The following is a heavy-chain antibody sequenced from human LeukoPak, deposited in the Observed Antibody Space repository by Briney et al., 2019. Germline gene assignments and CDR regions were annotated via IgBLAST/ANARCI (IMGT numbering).Heavy chain of an antibody. D-gene: IGHD2-2*01. J-gene: IGHJ5*02. CDR2: INPSGGST. CDR1: GYTFTSYY. V-gene: IGHV1-46*01. CDR3: ARAAMACSSTSCYWVRWFDP. Sequence: ASVKVSCKASGYTFTSYYMHWVRQAPGQGLEWMGIINPSGGSTSYAQKFQGRVTMTRDMSTSTVYMELSSPRSEDTAVYYCARAAMACSSTSCYWVRWFDPWGQGTLVTVSS.